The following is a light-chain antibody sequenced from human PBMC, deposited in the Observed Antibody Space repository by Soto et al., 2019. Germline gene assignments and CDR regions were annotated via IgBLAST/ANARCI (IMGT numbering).Light chain of an antibody. J-gene: IGKJ4*01. CDR3: QQRRSWPPT. V-gene: IGKV3-11*01. Sequence: EIVLTQSPATLSLSPGERATLSCRASQTVRTYLAWYQQKPGQAPRLVMYEVSSRATGIPARFSGSGSGTDLTLTISSLEPEDFAVYYCQQRRSWPPTFGGGTKVEI. CDR1: QTVRTY. CDR2: EVS.